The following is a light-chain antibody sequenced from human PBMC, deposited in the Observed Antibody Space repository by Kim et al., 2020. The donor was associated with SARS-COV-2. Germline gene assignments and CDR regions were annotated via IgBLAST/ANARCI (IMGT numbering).Light chain of an antibody. CDR2: RNN. CDR1: SSNIGSNY. CDR3: AAWDDSLSGVV. V-gene: IGLV1-47*01. J-gene: IGLJ2*01. Sequence: GQRVTISCPGSSSNIGSNYVYWYQQLPGTAPKLLIYRNNQRPSGGPDRFSGSKSGTSASLAISGLRSEDEADYYCAAWDDSLSGVVFGGGTQLTVL.